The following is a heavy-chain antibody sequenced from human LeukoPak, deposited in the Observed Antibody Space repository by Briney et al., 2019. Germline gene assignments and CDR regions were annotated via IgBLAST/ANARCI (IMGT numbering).Heavy chain of an antibody. CDR2: INPNSGGT. Sequence: ASVKVSCKASGGTFSSYAISWVRQAPGQGLEWMGWINPNSGGTNYAQKFQGRVHMTRDTSISTAYMELSRLRSDDTALYYCARVVYYFYAMDVWGQGTTVTVSS. CDR1: GGTFSSYA. CDR3: ARVVYYFYAMDV. V-gene: IGHV1-2*02. D-gene: IGHD2-8*01. J-gene: IGHJ6*02.